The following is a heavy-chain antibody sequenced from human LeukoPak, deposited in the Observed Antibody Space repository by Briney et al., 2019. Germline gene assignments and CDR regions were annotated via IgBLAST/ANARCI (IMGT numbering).Heavy chain of an antibody. J-gene: IGHJ6*02. CDR1: GGSFSGYY. CDR3: ARGVRFLLGYYYYGMDV. CDR2: INHSGST. D-gene: IGHD7-27*01. Sequence: SETLSLTCAVYGGSFSGYYWSWIRQPPGKGLEWVGEINHSGSTNYNPSLKGRVTISVDTSKNQFSLKLSSVTAADTAAYYCARGVRFLLGYYYYGMDVWGQGTTVTVSS. V-gene: IGHV4-34*01.